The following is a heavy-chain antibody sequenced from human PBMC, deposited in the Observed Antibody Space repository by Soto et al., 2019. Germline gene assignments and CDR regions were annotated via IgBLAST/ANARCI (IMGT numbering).Heavy chain of an antibody. V-gene: IGHV4-39*01. CDR2: VYYGGST. D-gene: IGHD5-12*01. J-gene: IGHJ6*03. CDR3: ARRAEYSGYDWGLRYYYYYMDV. CDR1: GGSISSSSYY. Sequence: PSETLSLTCTVSGGSISSSSYYWGWIRQPPGKGLEWIGNVYYGGSTYYNPSLKSRVTISVETSKNQFSLKLSSVTAADTAVYYCARRAEYSGYDWGLRYYYYYMDVWGKGTTVTVSS.